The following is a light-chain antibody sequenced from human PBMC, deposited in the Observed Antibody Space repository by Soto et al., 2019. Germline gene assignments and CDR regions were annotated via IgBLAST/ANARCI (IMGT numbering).Light chain of an antibody. CDR2: AAS. CDR3: QQYGSSLLT. V-gene: IGKV3-20*01. J-gene: IGKJ4*01. CDR1: QSVSSSY. Sequence: EIVLTQSPGTLSLSPGERATLSCRASQSVSSSYLAWYQQKPGQAPRLLIYAASNRATGIPDRFSGSGSGTDFTLTISRLEPEDFAVYYCQQYGSSLLTFGGGTKVEIK.